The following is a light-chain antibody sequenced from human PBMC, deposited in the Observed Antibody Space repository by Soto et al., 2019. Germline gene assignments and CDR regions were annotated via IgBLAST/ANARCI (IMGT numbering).Light chain of an antibody. J-gene: IGKJ2*01. CDR2: GAS. Sequence: VLPQSPDTLSLSPGDRATLSCRASQSVRSTFLAWYQQKPGQAPGLLIYGASNRAASIPERLSGSASGTEFTLTISRLEPDDSAVYYCQQYHDSPMNTFGQGTQLQIK. V-gene: IGKV3-20*01. CDR1: QSVRSTF. CDR3: QQYHDSPMNT.